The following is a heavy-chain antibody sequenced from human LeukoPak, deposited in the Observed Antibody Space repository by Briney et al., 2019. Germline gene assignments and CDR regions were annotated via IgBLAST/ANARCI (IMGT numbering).Heavy chain of an antibody. Sequence: ASVKVSCKASGYTFTGYYMHWVRQAPGQGLEWMGWTNPKNGGTNYAQKFQGRVSMTRDTSISTAYMELSRLRSDDTAVYYCARDLGYTSSCWGQGTLVTVSS. CDR3: ARDLGYTSSC. D-gene: IGHD6-13*01. V-gene: IGHV1-2*02. CDR1: GYTFTGYY. J-gene: IGHJ4*01. CDR2: TNPKNGGT.